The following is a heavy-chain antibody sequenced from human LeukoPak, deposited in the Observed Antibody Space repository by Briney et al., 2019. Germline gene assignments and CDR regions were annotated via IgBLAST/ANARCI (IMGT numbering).Heavy chain of an antibody. CDR3: ASWGADGNP. V-gene: IGHV3-7*01. CDR1: GFTLSTYW. J-gene: IGHJ5*02. CDR2: INPDGSAK. Sequence: GGSLRLSCEASGFTLSTYWMNWVRQVPGKGLEWVANINPDGSAKRYVDSVKGRFTIARDNADNSLSLQMNSLRAEDTAVYYCASWGADGNPWGQGTLVTVSS. D-gene: IGHD3-16*01.